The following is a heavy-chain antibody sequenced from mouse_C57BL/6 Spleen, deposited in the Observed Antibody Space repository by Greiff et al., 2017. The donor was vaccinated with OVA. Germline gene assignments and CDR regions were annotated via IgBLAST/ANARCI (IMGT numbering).Heavy chain of an antibody. J-gene: IGHJ2*01. CDR3: ARDDYDEEENSFDY. V-gene: IGHV1-72*01. CDR2: IDPNRGGT. D-gene: IGHD2-4*01. Sequence: QVQLQQPGAELVKPGASVKLSCKASGYTFTSYWMHWVKQRPGRGLEWIGRIDPNRGGTKYNEKFKSKATLTVEKPSSTAYMKLSSLTSEESAVYYCARDDYDEEENSFDYWGQGTTLTVSS. CDR1: GYTFTSYW.